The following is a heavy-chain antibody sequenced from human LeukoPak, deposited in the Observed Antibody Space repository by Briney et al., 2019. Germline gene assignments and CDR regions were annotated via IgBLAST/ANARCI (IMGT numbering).Heavy chain of an antibody. CDR1: GFTVSSVY. Sequence: PGGSLRLSCAASGFTVSSVYMSWVRQAPGKGLEWVSVLYSGGSTYYADSVKGRFTISRDNSKNTLYLQMNSLRAVDTAVYYCARGYSYSWGYWGQGALVTVSS. CDR2: LYSGGST. J-gene: IGHJ4*02. CDR3: ARGYSYSWGY. D-gene: IGHD5-18*01. V-gene: IGHV3-66*01.